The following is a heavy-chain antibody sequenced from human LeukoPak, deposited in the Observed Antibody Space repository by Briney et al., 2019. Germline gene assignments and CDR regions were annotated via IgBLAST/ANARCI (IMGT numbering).Heavy chain of an antibody. CDR3: AKDANYYDSSGYLIPFDY. CDR2: ISGNGHQT. V-gene: IGHV3-23*01. D-gene: IGHD3-22*01. Sequence: GGSLRLSCSASGFTFSRFAMTWVRQLPGRGLEWVSSISGNGHQTYYADSVKGRFSVSRDNSKNILYLQMDSLRADDSALYYCAKDANYYDSSGYLIPFDYWGPGTLVSVSS. J-gene: IGHJ4*02. CDR1: GFTFSRFA.